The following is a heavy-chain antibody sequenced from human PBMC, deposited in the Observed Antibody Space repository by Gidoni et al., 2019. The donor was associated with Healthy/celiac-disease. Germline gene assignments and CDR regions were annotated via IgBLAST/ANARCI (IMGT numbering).Heavy chain of an antibody. CDR2: ISSSSSYI. Sequence: EVQLVESGGGLVKPGGSLSLSCAASGFPFSSSSMNWVRQAPGKGLEWVSSISSSSSYIYYADSVKGRFTISRDNAKNSLYLQMNSLRAEDTAVYYCARDLQGIAAAGTTLYYYGMDVWGQGTTVTVSS. CDR1: GFPFSSSS. J-gene: IGHJ6*02. V-gene: IGHV3-21*01. D-gene: IGHD6-13*01. CDR3: ARDLQGIAAAGTTLYYYGMDV.